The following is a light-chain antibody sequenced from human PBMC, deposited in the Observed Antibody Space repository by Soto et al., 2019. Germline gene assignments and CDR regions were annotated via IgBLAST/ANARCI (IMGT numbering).Light chain of an antibody. V-gene: IGKV1-33*01. Sequence: DLQMTQSPSSLSASVGDKVTITCQASPDTSNYLNWYQQKPGQAPKLLIYDASNLDTGTPSRFMGSGCCTDFTLSISGLQPDYIAPDYYQQYDNLSRLTFGGGIKVEIK. CDR1: PDTSNY. CDR3: QQYDNLSRLT. J-gene: IGKJ4*01. CDR2: DAS.